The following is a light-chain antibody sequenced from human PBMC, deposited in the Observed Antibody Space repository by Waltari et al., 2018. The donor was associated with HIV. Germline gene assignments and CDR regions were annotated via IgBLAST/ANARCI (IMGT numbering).Light chain of an antibody. Sequence: IVMTQSPDPPVVSLGARATISCKSSQSVLYSSNNKNYLAWFQQKPGQPPKLLIYWASNRESGVPDRFSGSGSETDFTLTITSLQADDVAFYYCQQYYSIPITFGGGTKVEIK. V-gene: IGKV4-1*01. CDR3: QQYYSIPIT. J-gene: IGKJ4*01. CDR1: QSVLYSSNNKNY. CDR2: WAS.